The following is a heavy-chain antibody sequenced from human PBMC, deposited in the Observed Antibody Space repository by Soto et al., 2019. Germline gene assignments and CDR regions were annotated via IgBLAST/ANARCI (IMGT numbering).Heavy chain of an antibody. D-gene: IGHD4-17*01. CDR2: IHHSGST. CDR3: ARQSGYGDYDY. Sequence: SETLSLTCTVSGGYLSNYYWSWIRHPPGKGLEWIGDIHHSGSTNYNPSLKSRVTISVDKSKNQFSLKLSSVTAADTAVYYCARQSGYGDYDYWGQGTRVTVSS. CDR1: GGYLSNYY. V-gene: IGHV4-59*08. J-gene: IGHJ4*02.